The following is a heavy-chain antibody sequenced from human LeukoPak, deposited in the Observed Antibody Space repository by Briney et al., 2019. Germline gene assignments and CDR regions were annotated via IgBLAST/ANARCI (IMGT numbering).Heavy chain of an antibody. CDR2: IRSKADSYAT. D-gene: IGHD2-15*01. Sequence: PGGSLRLSCAASGFTIIASDMHWVRQASGKGLEWVGRIRSKADSYATAYAASVKGRFTVSRDDSKNTAYLQINSLKTEDTAVYFCVRQACSGGSCSYVDYWGRGTLVTVSS. V-gene: IGHV3-73*01. CDR3: VRQACSGGSCSYVDY. J-gene: IGHJ4*02. CDR1: GFTIIASD.